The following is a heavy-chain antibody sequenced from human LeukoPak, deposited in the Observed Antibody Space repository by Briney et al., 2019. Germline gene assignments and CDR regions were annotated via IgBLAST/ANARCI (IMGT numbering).Heavy chain of an antibody. CDR2: IYPGDSDT. Sequence: GESLKISCKGSGYSFTSYWNGWVRQMPGKGLEWMGIIYPGDSDTRYSPSFQGQVTISADKSISTAYLQWSSLKASDTAMYYCARNNRATDDYYYYFMDVWGKGTTVTVSS. V-gene: IGHV5-51*01. CDR1: GYSFTSYW. CDR3: ARNNRATDDYYYYFMDV. J-gene: IGHJ6*03. D-gene: IGHD5-12*01.